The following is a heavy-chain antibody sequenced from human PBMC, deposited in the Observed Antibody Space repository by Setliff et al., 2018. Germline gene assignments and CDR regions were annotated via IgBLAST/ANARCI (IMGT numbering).Heavy chain of an antibody. V-gene: IGHV4-61*02. J-gene: IGHJ4*02. CDR2: IYASGYT. Sequence: SETLSLTCTVSGGSIKSGSYYWSWIRQPAGKGLEWIGRIYASGYTNYNPSLKSRVTMSVDTSNNQFSLKLTSVTAADTAVYYCARHASSGLQTFDFWGQGALVTVSS. D-gene: IGHD6-13*01. CDR3: ARHASSGLQTFDF. CDR1: GGSIKSGSYY.